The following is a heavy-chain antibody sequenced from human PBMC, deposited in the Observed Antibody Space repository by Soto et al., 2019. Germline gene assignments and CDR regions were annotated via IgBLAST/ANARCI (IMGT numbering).Heavy chain of an antibody. CDR1: GFSLSTSGVG. V-gene: IGHV2-5*01. J-gene: IGHJ4*02. CDR2: IYWNDDK. CDR3: AHRPRTFAERYYFDY. D-gene: IGHD1-1*01. Sequence: GSGPTLVNPTQTLTLTCTFSGFSLSTSGVGVGWIRQPPGKALEWLALIYWNDDKRYSPSLKSRLTITKDTSENQVVLTMTNMDPVDTATYYCAHRPRTFAERYYFDYWGQGTLVTVSS.